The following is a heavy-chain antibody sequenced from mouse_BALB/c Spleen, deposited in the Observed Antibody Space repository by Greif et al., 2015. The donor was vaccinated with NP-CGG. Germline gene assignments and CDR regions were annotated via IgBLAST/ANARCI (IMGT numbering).Heavy chain of an antibody. CDR2: INPNNGGT. V-gene: IGHV1-18*01. Sequence: SGPELVKPGASVRISCKTSGYTFTEYTMHWVKERHGKSLEWIGGINPNNGGTSYNQKFKGKATLTVDKSSSTAYMELRSLTSEDSAVYYCARGKNYYGSSYEAWFAYWGQGTLVTVSA. D-gene: IGHD1-1*01. J-gene: IGHJ3*01. CDR3: ARGKNYYGSSYEAWFAY. CDR1: GYTFTEYT.